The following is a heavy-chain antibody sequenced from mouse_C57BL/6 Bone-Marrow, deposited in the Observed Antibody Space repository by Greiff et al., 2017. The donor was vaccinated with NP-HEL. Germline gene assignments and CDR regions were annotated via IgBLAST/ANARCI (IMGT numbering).Heavy chain of an antibody. CDR2: IHPNSGST. D-gene: IGHD2-3*01. J-gene: IGHJ3*01. Sequence: VQLQQPGAELVKPGASVKLSCKASGYTFTSYWMHWVKQRPGQGLEWIGMIHPNSGSTNYNEKFKSKATLTVDKSSSTAYMQLSSLTSEDSAVYYCASADGYSSSFAYWGQGTLVTVSA. CDR3: ASADGYSSSFAY. V-gene: IGHV1-64*01. CDR1: GYTFTSYW.